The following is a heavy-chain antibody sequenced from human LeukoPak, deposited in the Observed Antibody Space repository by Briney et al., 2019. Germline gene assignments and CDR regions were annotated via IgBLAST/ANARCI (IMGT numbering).Heavy chain of an antibody. J-gene: IGHJ4*02. D-gene: IGHD3-10*01. V-gene: IGHV1-69*05. CDR2: IIPIFGTA. CDR3: ARGKFGEPHGD. CDR1: GGTFSSYA. Sequence: GASVKVSCKASGGTFSSYAISWVRQAPGQGLEWMGGIIPIFGTANYAQKFQGRVTITRNTSISTAYMELSSLRSEGTAVYYCARGKFGEPHGDWGQGTLVTVSS.